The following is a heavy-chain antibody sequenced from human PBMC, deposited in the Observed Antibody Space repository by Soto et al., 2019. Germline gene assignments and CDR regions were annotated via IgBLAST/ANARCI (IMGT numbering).Heavy chain of an antibody. CDR3: AKDFITTIVVVTPSYYGMDV. J-gene: IGHJ6*02. D-gene: IGHD3-22*01. V-gene: IGHV3-23*01. Sequence: GGSLRLSCAASGFTFSSYAMSWVRQAPGKGLEWVSAISGSGGSTYYADSVKGRFTISRDNSKNTLYLQMNSLRAEDTAVYYCAKDFITTIVVVTPSYYGMDVWGQGTTVTVSS. CDR1: GFTFSSYA. CDR2: ISGSGGST.